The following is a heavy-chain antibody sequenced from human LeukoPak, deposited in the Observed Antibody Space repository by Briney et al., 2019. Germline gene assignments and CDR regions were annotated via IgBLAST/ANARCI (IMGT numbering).Heavy chain of an antibody. CDR2: IYYSGST. V-gene: IGHV4-39*01. D-gene: IGHD3-22*01. J-gene: IGHJ4*02. Sequence: SETLSLTCTVSGGSISSSSYYWGWIRQPPGKGLEWIGSIYYSGSTYYNPSLKSRVTISVDTSKNQFSLKLSSVTAADTAVYYCAITYYYDSSGYYRLDYFDYWGQGTLVTASS. CDR1: GGSISSSSYY. CDR3: AITYYYDSSGYYRLDYFDY.